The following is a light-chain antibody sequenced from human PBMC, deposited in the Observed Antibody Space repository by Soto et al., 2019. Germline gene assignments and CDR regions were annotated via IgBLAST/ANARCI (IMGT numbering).Light chain of an antibody. CDR2: EVS. J-gene: IGLJ1*01. CDR1: SSDVGGYNY. CDR3: SSYTSSTTLDD. Sequence: SALTQPASVSGSPGQSITISCTGTSSDVGGYNYVSWYQQRPVKAPKLMIYEVSNRPSGVSNRFSGSKSGNTASLTISGLQAEDEADYYCSSYTSSTTLDDFATGTKVTV. V-gene: IGLV2-14*01.